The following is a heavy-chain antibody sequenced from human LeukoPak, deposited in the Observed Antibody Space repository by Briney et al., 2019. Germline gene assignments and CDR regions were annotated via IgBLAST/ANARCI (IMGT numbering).Heavy chain of an antibody. J-gene: IGHJ5*02. D-gene: IGHD3-22*01. CDR1: GFTFSDYW. V-gene: IGHV3-74*01. CDR2: IKGDGSET. CDR3: VRGQIGVSVIVH. Sequence: PGGSLRLSCAASGFTFSDYWMHWVRQVPGKGLVCVSRIKGDGSETNYADSVKGRFTISRDNAKNTLFLQMNSLRVEDTAVYYCVRGQIGVSVIVHWGQGTLVTVSS.